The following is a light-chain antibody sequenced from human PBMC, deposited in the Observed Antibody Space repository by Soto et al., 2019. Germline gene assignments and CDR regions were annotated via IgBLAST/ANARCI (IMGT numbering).Light chain of an antibody. Sequence: QSVLTQPASMSGSPGQSITISCTGTSSDVGSYNLVSWYQQHPGKAPKLMIYEGSERPSGVSNRFSGSKSGNTASLTISGLQAEDEADYYCCSFAGSSTLVFGGGTQLTVL. J-gene: IGLJ7*01. CDR1: SSDVGSYNL. CDR2: EGS. V-gene: IGLV2-23*01. CDR3: CSFAGSSTLV.